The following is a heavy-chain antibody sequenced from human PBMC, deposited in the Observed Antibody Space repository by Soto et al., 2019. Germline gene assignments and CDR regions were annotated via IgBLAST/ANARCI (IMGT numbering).Heavy chain of an antibody. V-gene: IGHV1-69*02. D-gene: IGHD6-13*01. CDR1: GGTFSSYT. CDR3: ARGPRGIAAAGPRYYYYGMYV. CDR2: IIPILGIA. Sequence: SVKVSCKASGGTFSSYTISWVRHAPGQGLEWMGRIIPILGIANYAQKFQGRVTITADKSTSTAYMELSSLRSEDTAVYYCARGPRGIAAAGPRYYYYGMYVRGQRSTVTVSS. J-gene: IGHJ6*02.